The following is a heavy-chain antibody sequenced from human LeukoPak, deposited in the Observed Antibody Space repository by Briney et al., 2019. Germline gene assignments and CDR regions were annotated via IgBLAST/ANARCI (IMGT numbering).Heavy chain of an antibody. D-gene: IGHD3-9*01. CDR3: VKVFSRYFDRLFGYYFDY. CDR1: GFTFSSYA. Sequence: PGGSLRLSCSASGFTFSSYAMHWIRQAPGKGLEYVSAISNNGGNTYYADSVKGRFTISRDNSKNTLYLQMSSLRAEDTAVYYCVKVFSRYFDRLFGYYFDYWGQGTLVTVSS. CDR2: ISNNGGNT. V-gene: IGHV3-64D*06. J-gene: IGHJ4*02.